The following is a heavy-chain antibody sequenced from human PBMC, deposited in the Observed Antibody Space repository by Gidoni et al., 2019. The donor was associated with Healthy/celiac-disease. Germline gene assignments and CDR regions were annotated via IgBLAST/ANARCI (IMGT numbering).Heavy chain of an antibody. Sequence: QVQLQESGPGVVRPSETLALTCSVSGASVGISSYHWGWIRQPPGKGPEWTGSVYYSGHTSYSPSLKSRITVSIETSRNQFSLRLTSVTAADTAVYYGVRHPAFGNYFDFWGQGALVTVAS. CDR1: GASVGISSYH. V-gene: IGHV4-39*01. CDR2: VYYSGHT. CDR3: VRHPAFGNYFDF. D-gene: IGHD3-10*01. J-gene: IGHJ4*02.